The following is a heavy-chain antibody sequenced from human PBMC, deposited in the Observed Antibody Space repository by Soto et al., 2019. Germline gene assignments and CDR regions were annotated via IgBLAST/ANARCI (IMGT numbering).Heavy chain of an antibody. J-gene: IGHJ4*02. CDR3: TSGTGKSDFDY. V-gene: IGHV3-15*01. CDR1: GFTFSNAW. D-gene: IGHD3-3*01. Sequence: EVQLVESGGGLVKPGGSLRLSCAASGFTFSNAWMSWVRQAPGKGLEWVGRIKSKSDSGTRDFAAPVKGRFAISRDDSRNTLYLQMDSMKIEDSAVYYCTSGTGKSDFDYWGLGTLVTVSS. CDR2: IKSKSDSGTR.